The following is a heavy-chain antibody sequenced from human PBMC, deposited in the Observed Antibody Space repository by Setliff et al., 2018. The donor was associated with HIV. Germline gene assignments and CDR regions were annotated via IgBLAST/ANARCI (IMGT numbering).Heavy chain of an antibody. J-gene: IGHJ6*04. CDR1: GASISSGNYY. Sequence: PSETLSLTCTVSGASISSGNYYWSWIRQPAGKGLEWIGRIYTSGSTNYNPSLKSRVTISLDTSKNQFSLKLSSVTAADTAVYYCARLRYGSGIPLDVWGTGISVTVSS. V-gene: IGHV4-61*02. CDR2: IYTSGST. CDR3: ARLRYGSGIPLDV. D-gene: IGHD3-10*01.